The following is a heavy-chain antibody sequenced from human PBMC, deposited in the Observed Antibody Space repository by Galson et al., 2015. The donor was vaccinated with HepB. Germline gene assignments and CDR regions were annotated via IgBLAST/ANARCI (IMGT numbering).Heavy chain of an antibody. D-gene: IGHD6-13*01. CDR1: GFTFSSYS. CDR3: AREVAAAVGATLYYYYGMDV. Sequence: SLRLSCAASGFTFSSYSMNWVRQAPGKGLEWVSSISSSSSYIYYADSVKGRFTISRDNAKNSLYLQMNSLRAEDTAVYYCAREVAAAVGATLYYYYGMDVWGQGTTVTVSS. J-gene: IGHJ6*02. CDR2: ISSSSSYI. V-gene: IGHV3-21*01.